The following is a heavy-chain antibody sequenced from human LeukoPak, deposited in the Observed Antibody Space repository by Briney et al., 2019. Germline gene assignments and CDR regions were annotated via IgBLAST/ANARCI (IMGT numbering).Heavy chain of an antibody. D-gene: IGHD4-17*01. CDR3: ARGNGDLDY. J-gene: IGHJ4*02. V-gene: IGHV4-61*01. CDR2: IYYSGST. Sequence: SETLSLTCTVSGDSTSSDRYYGGWVRQSPGKGLEWIGNIYYSGSTNYNPSLKSRVTISVDTSKNQFSLKLSSVTAADTAVYYCARGNGDLDYWGQGTLVTVSS. CDR1: GDSTSSDRYY.